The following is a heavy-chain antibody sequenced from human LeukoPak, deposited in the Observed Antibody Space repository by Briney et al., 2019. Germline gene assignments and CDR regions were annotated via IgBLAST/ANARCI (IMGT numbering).Heavy chain of an antibody. Sequence: PGGSLRLSCAASGFTFSKFPMGWVRQAPGRGLEWVSAISASGDVTFYADSLRGRFTISIDNSKSTLYLQMNGLRAEDTAIFYCAKSLFTSATGTGRAFHIWGQGTRVTVSS. CDR3: AKSLFTSATGTGRAFHI. J-gene: IGHJ3*02. CDR1: GFTFSKFP. CDR2: ISASGDVT. V-gene: IGHV3-23*01. D-gene: IGHD1-1*01.